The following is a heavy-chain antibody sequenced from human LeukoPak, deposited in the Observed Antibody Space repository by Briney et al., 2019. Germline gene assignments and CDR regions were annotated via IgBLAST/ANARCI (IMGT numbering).Heavy chain of an antibody. CDR2: INHSGST. V-gene: IGHV4-34*01. CDR1: GGSFSGYY. Sequence: PSETLSLTCAVYGGSFSGYYWSWIRQPPGKGLEWIGEINHSGSTNYNPSLKSRVTISVDTSKNQFSLKLSSVTAADTAVYYCARGYYDSSGYYYGFDYWGQGTLVTVSS. CDR3: ARGYYDSSGYYYGFDY. J-gene: IGHJ4*02. D-gene: IGHD3-22*01.